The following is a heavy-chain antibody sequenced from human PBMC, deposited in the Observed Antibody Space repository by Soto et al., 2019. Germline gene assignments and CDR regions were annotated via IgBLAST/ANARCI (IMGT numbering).Heavy chain of an antibody. CDR1: GGTFSSYT. Sequence: GASVKVSCTASGGTFSSYTISWVRQAPGQGLEWMGRIIPILGIANYAQKFQGRVTITADKSTSTAYMELSSLRSEDTAVYYCARAGFWSGYSKKEFDYWGQGTLVTVSS. D-gene: IGHD3-3*01. CDR2: IIPILGIA. V-gene: IGHV1-69*02. J-gene: IGHJ4*02. CDR3: ARAGFWSGYSKKEFDY.